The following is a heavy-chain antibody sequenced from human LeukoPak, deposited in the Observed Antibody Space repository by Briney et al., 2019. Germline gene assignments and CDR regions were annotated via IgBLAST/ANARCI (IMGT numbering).Heavy chain of an antibody. CDR3: ARDGSVAAAGTFYYGMDV. CDR2: IDTDGSYT. D-gene: IGHD6-13*01. J-gene: IGHJ6*02. Sequence: GGSLRLSCAASGFPFSSYWMHWVRQAPGKGLVWVSRIDTDGSYTSYADSVKGRFTISRDNAKNSLYLQMNSLRDEDTAVYYCARDGSVAAAGTFYYGMDVWGQGTTVTVSS. V-gene: IGHV3-74*01. CDR1: GFPFSSYW.